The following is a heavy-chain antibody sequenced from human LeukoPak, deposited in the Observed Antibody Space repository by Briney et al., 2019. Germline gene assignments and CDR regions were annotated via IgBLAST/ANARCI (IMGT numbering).Heavy chain of an antibody. V-gene: IGHV1-46*04. J-gene: IGHJ4*02. CDR3: ARRVGATPFDL. D-gene: IGHD1-26*01. CDR1: GYTFTSYY. CDR2: INPSGGST. Sequence: ASVKVSCKASGYTFTSYYMHWVRQAPGQGLEWMGIINPSGGSTSYAQKLQGRVTMTRDTSTSTVYMELRSLKSEDTAVYYCARRVGATPFDLWGQGTLVTVSS.